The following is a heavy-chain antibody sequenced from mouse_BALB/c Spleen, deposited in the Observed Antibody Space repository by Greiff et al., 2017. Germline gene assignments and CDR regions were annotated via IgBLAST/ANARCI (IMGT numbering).Heavy chain of an antibody. V-gene: IGHV1S81*02. J-gene: IGHJ3*01. CDR3: TTYLDY. CDR1: GYTFTSYY. Sequence: QVQLKESGAELVKPGASVKLSCKASGYTFTSYYMYWVKQRPGQGLEWIGEINPSNGGTNFNEKFKSKATLTVDKSSSTAYMQLSSLTSEDSAVYYCTTYLDYWGQGTLVTVSA. D-gene: IGHD6-5*01. CDR2: INPSNGGT.